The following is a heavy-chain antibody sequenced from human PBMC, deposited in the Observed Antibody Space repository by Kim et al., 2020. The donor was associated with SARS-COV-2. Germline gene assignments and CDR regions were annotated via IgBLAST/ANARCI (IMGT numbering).Heavy chain of an antibody. CDR3: ARDKGAAAVPDY. D-gene: IGHD6-13*01. V-gene: IGHV3-30*04. CDR1: GFTFSSYA. J-gene: IGHJ4*02. CDR2: ISYDGSNK. Sequence: GGSLRLSCAASGFTFSSYAMHWVRQAPGKGLEWVAVISYDGSNKYYADSVKGRFTISRDNSKNTLYLQMNSLRAEDTAVYYCARDKGAAAVPDYWGQGTL.